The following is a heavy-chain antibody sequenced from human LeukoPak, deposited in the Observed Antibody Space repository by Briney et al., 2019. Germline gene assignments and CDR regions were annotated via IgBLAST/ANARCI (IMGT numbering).Heavy chain of an antibody. CDR2: IYYSGST. J-gene: IGHJ5*02. Sequence: SETLSLTCTVSGGSISSYYWSWIRQPPGKGLEWIGYIYYSGSTNYNPSLKSRVTISVDTSKNQFSLKLSSVTAADTAVYYCARHFNILPGVNWFDPWGQGTLVTVSS. D-gene: IGHD3-9*01. CDR1: GGSISSYY. CDR3: ARHFNILPGVNWFDP. V-gene: IGHV4-59*08.